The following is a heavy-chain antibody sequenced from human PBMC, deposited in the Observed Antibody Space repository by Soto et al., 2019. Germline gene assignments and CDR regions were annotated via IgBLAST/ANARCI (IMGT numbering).Heavy chain of an antibody. CDR1: GGTFSCYA. Sequence: SVKASCKASGGTFSCYAISWLQQAPGQGLEWMGGIIPIFGTANYAQKFQGRVTITADESTSTAYMELSSLRSEDTAVYYCARSLLPASMYCFDYWGQGTLVTAPQ. D-gene: IGHD2-2*01. CDR3: ARSLLPASMYCFDY. V-gene: IGHV1-69*01. CDR2: IIPIFGTA. J-gene: IGHJ4*02.